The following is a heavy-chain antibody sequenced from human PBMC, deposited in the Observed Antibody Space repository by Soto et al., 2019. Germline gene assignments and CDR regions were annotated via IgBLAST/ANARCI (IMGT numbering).Heavy chain of an antibody. CDR3: ARGSGYYYWDDY. CDR1: GYTFTSYG. J-gene: IGHJ4*02. V-gene: IGHV1-3*01. Sequence: ASVKVSCKASGYTFTSYGISWVRQAPGQRLEWMGWINAGNGNTKYSQKFQGRVTITRDTSASAAYMELSSLRSEDTAVYYCARGSGYYYWDDYWGQGTLVTVSS. D-gene: IGHD3-22*01. CDR2: INAGNGNT.